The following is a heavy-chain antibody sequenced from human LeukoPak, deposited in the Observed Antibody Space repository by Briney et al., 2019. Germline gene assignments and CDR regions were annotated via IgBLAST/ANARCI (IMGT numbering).Heavy chain of an antibody. CDR2: ISSSSSYI. J-gene: IGHJ4*02. Sequence: GGSLRLSCAASGFTFSSYSMNWVRQAPGKGLEWVSSISSSSSYIYYADSVKGRFTISRDNAKNSLYLQMNSLRAEDTAVYYCASFTWFGDTADYWDQGTLVTVSS. CDR3: ASFTWFGDTADY. D-gene: IGHD3-10*01. V-gene: IGHV3-21*01. CDR1: GFTFSSYS.